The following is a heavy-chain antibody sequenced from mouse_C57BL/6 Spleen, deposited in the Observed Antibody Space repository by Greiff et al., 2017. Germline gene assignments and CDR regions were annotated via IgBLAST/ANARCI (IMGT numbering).Heavy chain of an antibody. CDR1: GYSITSGYD. CDR2: ISYSGST. CDR3: ARGGTGTRYFDV. V-gene: IGHV3-1*01. J-gene: IGHJ1*03. D-gene: IGHD4-1*01. Sequence: EVKLQESGPGMVKPSQSLSLTCTVTGYSITSGYDWHWIRHFPGNKLEWMGYISYSGSTNYNPSLKSRISITHDTSKNHFFLKLNSVTTEDTATYYCARGGTGTRYFDVWGTGTTVTVSS.